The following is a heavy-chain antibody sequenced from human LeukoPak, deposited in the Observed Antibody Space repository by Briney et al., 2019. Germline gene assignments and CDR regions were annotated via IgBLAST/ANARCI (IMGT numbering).Heavy chain of an antibody. CDR1: GFTFSNYV. J-gene: IGHJ4*02. Sequence: PGGSLRLSCAASGFTFSNYVMSWVRQAPGKGLEWVSGISGSGDSIYYADSVKGRFTISRDNSKNTLYLQMNSLRVEDTAAYYCAKVRAPSGWFNSDYWGQGTLVTVSS. CDR3: AKVRAPSGWFNSDY. CDR2: ISGSGDSI. D-gene: IGHD6-19*01. V-gene: IGHV3-23*01.